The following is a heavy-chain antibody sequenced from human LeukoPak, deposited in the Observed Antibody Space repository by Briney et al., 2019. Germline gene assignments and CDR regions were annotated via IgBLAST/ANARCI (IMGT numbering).Heavy chain of an antibody. Sequence: EGSLRLSCAASGFTFSSYAMSWVRQAPGKGLEWVSGISGSGGSTYYADSVKGRFTISRDNSKNTLYLQMNSLRAEDTAAYYCAKRDDNNAYYFDYWGQGTLVTVSS. V-gene: IGHV3-23*01. CDR3: AKRDDNNAYYFDY. CDR1: GFTFSSYA. CDR2: ISGSGGST. J-gene: IGHJ4*02. D-gene: IGHD1/OR15-1a*01.